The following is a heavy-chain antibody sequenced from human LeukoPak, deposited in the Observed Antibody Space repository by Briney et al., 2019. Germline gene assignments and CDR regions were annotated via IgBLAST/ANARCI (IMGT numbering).Heavy chain of an antibody. CDR3: ARGNYDFWSGRYYYYYGMDV. CDR2: INHSGST. J-gene: IGHJ6*02. V-gene: IGHV4-34*01. D-gene: IGHD3-3*01. Sequence: SETLSLTCAVYGGSFSGYYWSWIRQPPGKGLEWIGEINHSGSTNYNPSLKSRVTISVDTSKNQFSLKLSSVTAADTAVYYCARGNYDFWSGRYYYYYGMDVWGQGTTVTVSS. CDR1: GGSFSGYY.